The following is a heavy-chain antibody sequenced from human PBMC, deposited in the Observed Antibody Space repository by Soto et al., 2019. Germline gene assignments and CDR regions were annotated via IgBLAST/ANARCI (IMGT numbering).Heavy chain of an antibody. CDR2: INHSGST. CDR1: GGSFTGYY. D-gene: IGHD3-10*01. CDR3: ARVYTYYYGSSLNWFDP. Sequence: SETLSLTCAVYGGSFTGYYWSWIRQPPGKGLEWIGEINHSGSTNYNPSLKSRVTISVDTSKNQFSLKLSSVTAADTAVYYCARVYTYYYGSSLNWFDPWGQGTLVTVSS. J-gene: IGHJ5*02. V-gene: IGHV4-34*01.